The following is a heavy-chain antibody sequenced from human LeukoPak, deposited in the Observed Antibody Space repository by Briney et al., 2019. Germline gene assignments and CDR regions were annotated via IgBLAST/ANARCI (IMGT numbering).Heavy chain of an antibody. CDR1: GGSISSGGYY. CDR2: IYYSGTT. V-gene: IGHV4-31*03. J-gene: IGHJ4*02. Sequence: SETLSLTCSVSGGSISSGGYYWNWIRQHPEKGLEWIGYIYYSGTTHYNPSLKSRVIISVDTSKNQFSLKLTSVTAADTAVYYCARDGGYGSGSYRFDYWGQGTLVTVSS. CDR3: ARDGGYGSGSYRFDY. D-gene: IGHD3-10*01.